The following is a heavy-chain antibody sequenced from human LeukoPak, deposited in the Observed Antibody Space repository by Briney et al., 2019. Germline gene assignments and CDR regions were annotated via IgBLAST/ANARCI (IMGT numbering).Heavy chain of an antibody. D-gene: IGHD2-21*02. V-gene: IGHV3-23*01. CDR2: ISGSGGST. CDR1: GFTFGSYA. J-gene: IGHJ4*02. CDR3: AKSVTGGFDY. Sequence: PGGSLRLSCAASGFTFGSYAMSWVRQAPGKGLEWVSAISGSGGSTYYADSVKGRFTTSRDNSKNTLYLQMNSLRAEDTAVYYCAKSVTGGFDYWGQGTLVTVSS.